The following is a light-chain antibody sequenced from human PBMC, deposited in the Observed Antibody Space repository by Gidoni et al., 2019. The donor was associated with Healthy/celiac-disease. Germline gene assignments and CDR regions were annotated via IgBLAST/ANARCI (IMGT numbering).Light chain of an antibody. CDR1: QSVLYSSNNKNY. CDR2: WAS. Sequence: DIVMTQYPDSLAVSLGERATINCKSSQSVLYSSNNKNYLAWYQQKPGQPPKLLIYWASTRESGVPDRFSGSGSGTDFTLTISSLQAEDVAVYYCQQYYSTPFTFGPXTKVDIK. J-gene: IGKJ3*01. CDR3: QQYYSTPFT. V-gene: IGKV4-1*01.